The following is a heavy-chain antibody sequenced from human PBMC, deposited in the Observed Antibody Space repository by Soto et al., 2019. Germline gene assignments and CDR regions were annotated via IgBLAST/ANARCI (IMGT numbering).Heavy chain of an antibody. J-gene: IGHJ6*02. D-gene: IGHD6-19*01. CDR1: GGTFSSYA. CDR3: ARISKYSSGSDYYYGMDV. CDR2: IIPIFGTA. V-gene: IGHV1-69*13. Sequence: ASVKVSCKASGGTFSSYAISWVRQAPGQGPEWIGGIIPIFGTANYAQKFQGRVTITADESTSTAYMELSSLRSEDTAVYYCARISKYSSGSDYYYGMDVWVQGTTVTVSS.